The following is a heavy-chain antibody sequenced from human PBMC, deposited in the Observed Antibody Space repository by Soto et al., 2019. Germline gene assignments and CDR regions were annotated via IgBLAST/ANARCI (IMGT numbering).Heavy chain of an antibody. Sequence: SETLSLTCTVSGGSISSGGYYWSWIRQHPGKGLEWIGYIYYSGSTYYNPSLKSRVTISVDTSKNQFSLKLRSVTAADTAVYYCAREMAARRRLGPNYGMDVWGQGTTVTVSS. J-gene: IGHJ6*02. D-gene: IGHD6-6*01. V-gene: IGHV4-31*03. CDR3: AREMAARRRLGPNYGMDV. CDR1: GGSISSGGYY. CDR2: IYYSGST.